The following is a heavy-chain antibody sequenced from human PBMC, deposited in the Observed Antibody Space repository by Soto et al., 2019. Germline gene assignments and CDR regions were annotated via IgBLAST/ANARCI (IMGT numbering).Heavy chain of an antibody. V-gene: IGHV3-30*18. CDR2: ISYDGRDK. J-gene: IGHJ4*01. CDR1: GFTFISYG. CDR3: AKARTGSWHEGYYFDN. Sequence: QVQLVESGGGVVQPGRSLRLSCAASGFTFISYGMHWVRQAPGKGLEWLAVISYDGRDKYYADSVRGRFTISRDNSKNTVYLPLNSLRVEETAVYYCAKARTGSWHEGYYFDNWGEGTLVTVSS. D-gene: IGHD2-15*01.